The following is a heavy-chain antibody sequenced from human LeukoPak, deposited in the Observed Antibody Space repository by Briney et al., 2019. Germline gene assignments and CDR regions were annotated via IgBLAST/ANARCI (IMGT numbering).Heavy chain of an antibody. J-gene: IGHJ4*02. CDR3: ARAPMGGYTYTMGS. Sequence: GGSLRLSCAASGLTFSGYWMRWVRQAPGKGLVWVSCISSDGSSTNYADSVKGRFTISRDNAKNTLYLQMDSLRAEDTAVYYCARAPMGGYTYTMGSWGQGTLVTVSS. D-gene: IGHD5-18*01. CDR2: ISSDGSST. CDR1: GLTFSGYW. V-gene: IGHV3-74*01.